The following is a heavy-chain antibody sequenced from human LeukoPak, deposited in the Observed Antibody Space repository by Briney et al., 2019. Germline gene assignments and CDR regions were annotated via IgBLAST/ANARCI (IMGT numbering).Heavy chain of an antibody. CDR2: IYHSGSI. J-gene: IGHJ4*02. CDR1: GYSISNGYY. Sequence: SATLSLTCTVSGYSISNGYYWGWIRQPPGKGLEWIGSIYHSGSIYYNPSLKSRVTISLDTSKNQVSLKVSSVIAADTAVYYCARLRGNTVVMVWGQGTLVTVSS. D-gene: IGHD2-21*01. CDR3: ARLRGNTVVMV. V-gene: IGHV4-38-2*02.